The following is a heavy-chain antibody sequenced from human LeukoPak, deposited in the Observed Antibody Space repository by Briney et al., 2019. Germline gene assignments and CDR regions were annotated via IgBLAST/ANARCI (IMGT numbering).Heavy chain of an antibody. CDR1: GFTFSSYA. V-gene: IGHV3-23*01. CDR3: AKGPVVPIATYFFDF. J-gene: IGHJ4*02. Sequence: GGSLRLSCAASGFTFSSYAMNWVRQAPGKGLEWVSAVSGSGDTTYYADSVQGRFSISRDNSKNTLYVQMNSLSPEDTAIYYCAKGPVVPIATYFFDFWGPGTLVIVSS. D-gene: IGHD2-2*01. CDR2: VSGSGDTT.